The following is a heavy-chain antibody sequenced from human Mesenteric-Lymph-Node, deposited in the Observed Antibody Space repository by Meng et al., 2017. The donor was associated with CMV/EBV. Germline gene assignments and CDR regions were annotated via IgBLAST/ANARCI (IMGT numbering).Heavy chain of an antibody. V-gene: IGHV1-18*01. CDR2: INTDSGNT. CDR3: ARIARDRLGWDFDY. Sequence: ASVKVSCKTSGYTFSNYGIAWVRQAPGQGLEWMGWINTDSGNTNYAQKVRGRVTMTKDTPTSTAYMELRSLRFDDTAVYYCARIARDRLGWDFDYWGQGTLVTVSS. D-gene: IGHD3-16*01. J-gene: IGHJ4*02. CDR1: GYTFSNYG.